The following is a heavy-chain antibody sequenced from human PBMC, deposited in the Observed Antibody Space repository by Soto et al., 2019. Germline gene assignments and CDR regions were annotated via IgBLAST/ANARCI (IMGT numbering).Heavy chain of an antibody. V-gene: IGHV1-2*04. J-gene: IGHJ6*03. CDR1: GDRFTDYY. CDR2: INPNSGVT. CDR3: ARESGGATATLDYYYFYMDV. D-gene: IGHD1-26*01. Sequence: QVQLVQSGAEVKEPGASVTVSCRASGDRFTDYYMHWVRQAPGQGLEWMGWINPNSGVTKYAQKFQGWVTMTRDTSISTVYMQLSRLRFDDTAIYYCARESGGATATLDYYYFYMDVWGTGTTVTVSS.